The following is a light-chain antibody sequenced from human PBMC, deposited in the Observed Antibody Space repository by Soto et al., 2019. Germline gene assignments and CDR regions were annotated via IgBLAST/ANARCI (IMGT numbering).Light chain of an antibody. CDR2: GAS. Sequence: EIVLTQSPDTLSLSPGERATLSCRASHSVSSSYLAWYQQRPGQAPRLLIYGASSRATGIPDRFSSSGSGTDFTLTISRLEPEDFAVFYCQQYESSPYTFGQGTKVDIK. V-gene: IGKV3-20*01. CDR1: HSVSSSY. J-gene: IGKJ2*01. CDR3: QQYESSPYT.